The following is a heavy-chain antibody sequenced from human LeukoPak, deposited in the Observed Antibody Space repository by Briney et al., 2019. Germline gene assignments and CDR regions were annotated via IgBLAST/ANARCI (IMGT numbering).Heavy chain of an antibody. V-gene: IGHV3-7*01. CDR2: IKQGGSEN. Sequence: PGGSLRLSCAASGFTFSSYWMSWVRQAPGKGLEWVANIKQGGSENYYVDSVKGRFTIYRDNAKNSLYLQRNSLRAEDTAVYYCARDPTVMIAPCFDYGGQGTLVTVSS. CDR3: ARDPTVMIAPCFDY. D-gene: IGHD2-21*01. CDR1: GFTFSSYW. J-gene: IGHJ4*02.